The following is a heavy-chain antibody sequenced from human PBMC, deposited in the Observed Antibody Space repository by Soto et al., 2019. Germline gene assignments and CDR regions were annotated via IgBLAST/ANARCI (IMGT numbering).Heavy chain of an antibody. CDR2: IYYSGST. D-gene: IGHD3-3*01. CDR3: AGVSRGVVKDDY. J-gene: IGHJ4*02. Sequence: PSETLSLTCTVSGGSISSGDYYWSWIRQPPGKGLEWIGYIYYSGSTYYNPSLKSRVTISVDTSKNQFSLKLSSVTAADTAVYYCAGVSRGVVKDDYWGQGTLVTVSS. CDR1: GGSISSGDYY. V-gene: IGHV4-30-4*01.